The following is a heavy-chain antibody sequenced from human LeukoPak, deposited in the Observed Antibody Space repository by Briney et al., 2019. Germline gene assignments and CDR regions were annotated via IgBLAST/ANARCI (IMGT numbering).Heavy chain of an antibody. D-gene: IGHD1-26*01. CDR2: IIPIFDTA. CDR3: ARTVGAIDIFDY. CDR1: GGTFSSYA. V-gene: IGHV1-69*05. J-gene: IGHJ4*02. Sequence: ASVKVPCKASGGTFSSYAISWVRQAPGQGLEWMGRIIPIFDTANYAQKFQGRVTITTDESTSTAYMELSSLRSEDTAVYYCARTVGAIDIFDYWGQGTLVTVSS.